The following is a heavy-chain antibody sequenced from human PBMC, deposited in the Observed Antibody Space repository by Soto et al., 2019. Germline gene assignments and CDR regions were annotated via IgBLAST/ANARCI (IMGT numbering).Heavy chain of an antibody. J-gene: IGHJ4*02. Sequence: GGSLRLSCAASGFTFDDYAMHWVRQAPGKGLEWVSGISWNSGSIGYADSVKGRFTISRDNAKNSLYLQMNSLRAEDTALYYCAKDKVRGVILYIFDYWGQGTLVTVSS. CDR3: AKDKVRGVILYIFDY. CDR1: GFTFDDYA. CDR2: ISWNSGSI. V-gene: IGHV3-9*01. D-gene: IGHD3-10*01.